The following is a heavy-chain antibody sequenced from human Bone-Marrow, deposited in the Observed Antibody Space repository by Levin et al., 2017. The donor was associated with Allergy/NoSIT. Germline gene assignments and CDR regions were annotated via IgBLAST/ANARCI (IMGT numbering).Heavy chain of an antibody. CDR2: INPNSGGT. CDR1: GYTFTGYY. D-gene: IGHD2-15*01. Sequence: VKVSCKASGYTFTGYYMHWVRQAPGQGLEWMGRINPNSGGTNYAQKFQGRVTMTRDTSISTAYMELSRLRSDDKAVYYCARSIVVVVAATADKNWFDPWGQGTLVTVSS. V-gene: IGHV1-2*06. J-gene: IGHJ5*02. CDR3: ARSIVVVVAATADKNWFDP.